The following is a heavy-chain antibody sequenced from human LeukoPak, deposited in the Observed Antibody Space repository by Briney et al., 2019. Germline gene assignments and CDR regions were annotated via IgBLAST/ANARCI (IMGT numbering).Heavy chain of an antibody. CDR1: DGSISSSKW. J-gene: IGHJ4*02. V-gene: IGHV4-4*02. Sequence: SETLSLTCAVSDGSISSSKWWSWVRQPPGKGLEWIGEIYHSGSTNYNPSLKSRVSISVDKSKNQFSLKLSSVTAADTAVYYCARATSYYKQLDYWGQGTLVTVSS. CDR2: IYHSGST. D-gene: IGHD3-9*01. CDR3: ARATSYYKQLDY.